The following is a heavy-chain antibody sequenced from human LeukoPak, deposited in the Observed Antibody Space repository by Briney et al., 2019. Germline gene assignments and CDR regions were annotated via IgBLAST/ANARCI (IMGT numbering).Heavy chain of an antibody. Sequence: LTGGSLRLSCAVSGFTLSTYWMSWVRQAPGKGLEWVANINQDGSDKNYVDSVKGRFTISRDNAKNSLYLQMNSLRAEDTAVYYCAREGSSSSYFDYWGQGTLVTVSS. CDR1: GFTLSTYW. J-gene: IGHJ4*02. CDR3: AREGSSSSYFDY. CDR2: INQDGSDK. V-gene: IGHV3-7*01. D-gene: IGHD6-6*01.